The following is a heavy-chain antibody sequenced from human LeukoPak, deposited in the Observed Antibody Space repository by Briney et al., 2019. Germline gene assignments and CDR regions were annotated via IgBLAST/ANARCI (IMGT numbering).Heavy chain of an antibody. CDR3: TRDRSRAEDD. CDR2: INQGGSEK. CDR1: VFTFSGHW. D-gene: IGHD1-14*01. V-gene: IGHV3-7*01. Sequence: GGSLRLSCAASVFTFSGHWMSWVRQAPGKGLEWVANINQGGSEKYYLDSVKGRFTISRDNANNLLYLQMNSLRGEDTAVYYCTRDRSRAEDDWGEGTLVTVSS. J-gene: IGHJ4*02.